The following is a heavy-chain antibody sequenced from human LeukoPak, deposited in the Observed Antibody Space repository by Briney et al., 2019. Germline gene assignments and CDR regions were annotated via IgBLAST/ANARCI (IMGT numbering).Heavy chain of an antibody. CDR3: ARDGRRNLWFGRGLLHWFDP. D-gene: IGHD3-10*01. Sequence: RSSQTLSLTCTVSGGSISSGDYYWSWIRQPPGKGLEWIGYIYYSGSTYYNPSLKSRVTISVDTSKNQFSLKLSSVTAADTAVYYCARDGRRNLWFGRGLLHWFDPWGQGTLVTVSS. J-gene: IGHJ5*02. V-gene: IGHV4-30-4*01. CDR2: IYYSGST. CDR1: GGSISSGDYY.